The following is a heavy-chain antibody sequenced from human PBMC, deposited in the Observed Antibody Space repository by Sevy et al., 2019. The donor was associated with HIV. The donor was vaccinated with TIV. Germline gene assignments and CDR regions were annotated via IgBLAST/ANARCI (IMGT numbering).Heavy chain of an antibody. D-gene: IGHD5-18*01. Sequence: GGSLRLPCAASGFTFSDNYMSWIRQAPGKGLEWVSYISSRGSTIYYADSVKGRFTISRDNANNSLYLQMKSLGAEDTAVYYCARVRYNYGSYYFDHWGQGTLVTVSS. CDR2: ISSRGSTI. V-gene: IGHV3-11*01. J-gene: IGHJ4*02. CDR3: ARVRYNYGSYYFDH. CDR1: GFTFSDNY.